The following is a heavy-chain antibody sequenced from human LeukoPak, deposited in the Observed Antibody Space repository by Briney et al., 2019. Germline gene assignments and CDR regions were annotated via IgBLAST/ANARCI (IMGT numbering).Heavy chain of an antibody. CDR1: GYTLTSYG. CDR3: ARGAYGDK. V-gene: IGHV1-18*01. Sequence: ASVKVSCEASGYTLTSYGINWMRQAPGQGLEWMGWISTQSGNTNYAQKVQGRLTLTTDRSTNTAYMELRSLRSDDTAVYYCARGAYGDKWGQGTMATVSS. D-gene: IGHD4-17*01. CDR2: ISTQSGNT. J-gene: IGHJ4*02.